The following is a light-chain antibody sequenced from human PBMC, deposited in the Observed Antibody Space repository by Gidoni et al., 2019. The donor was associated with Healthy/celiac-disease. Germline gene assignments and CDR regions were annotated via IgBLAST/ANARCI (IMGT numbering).Light chain of an antibody. CDR1: QSVLYNSNNKNY. J-gene: IGKJ4*01. CDR2: WAS. V-gene: IGKV4-1*01. CDR3: QQYYSTPLT. Sequence: CKSSQSVLYNSNNKNYLAWYQQKPGQPPKLLIYWASTRESGVPDRFSGSGSGTDFTLTISSLQAEDVAVYYCQQYYSTPLTFGGGTKVEIK.